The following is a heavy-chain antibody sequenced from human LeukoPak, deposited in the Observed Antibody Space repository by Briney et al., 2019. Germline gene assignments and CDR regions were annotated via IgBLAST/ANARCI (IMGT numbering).Heavy chain of an antibody. CDR1: RGSINYFY. Sequence: KASETLSLTCTVSRGSINYFYWSWIRQPPGKGLEWIGYISYSGNTNYNPSLKSRVSISVDTSKNQFSLKLSSVTAADTAVYYCAREGDSNSVGWFDPWGQGTLVTVSS. J-gene: IGHJ5*02. V-gene: IGHV4-59*12. CDR3: AREGDSNSVGWFDP. D-gene: IGHD6-13*01. CDR2: ISYSGNT.